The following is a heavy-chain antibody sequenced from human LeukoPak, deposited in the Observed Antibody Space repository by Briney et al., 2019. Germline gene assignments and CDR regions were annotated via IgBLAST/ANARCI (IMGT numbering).Heavy chain of an antibody. J-gene: IGHJ4*02. D-gene: IGHD3-22*01. Sequence: KTSETLSLTCTVSGGSISSYYWSWIRQPPGKGLEWIGYIYYSGSTNYNPSLKSRVTISVDTSKNQFSLKLSSVTAADTAVYYCASTDYDSSGYSDYWGQGTLVTVSS. CDR2: IYYSGST. CDR3: ASTDYDSSGYSDY. CDR1: GGSISSYY. V-gene: IGHV4-59*08.